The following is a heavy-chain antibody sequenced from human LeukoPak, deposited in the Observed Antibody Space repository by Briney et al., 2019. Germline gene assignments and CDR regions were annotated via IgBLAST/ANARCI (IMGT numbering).Heavy chain of an antibody. D-gene: IGHD5-12*01. CDR3: AKSESGYNDYVSGGFDY. CDR1: GFTFSSYA. Sequence: RGSLRLSCAASGFTFSSYAMHWVRQAPGKGLEWVAVISYDGSNKYYADSVKGRFTISRDNSKNTLYLQMNSLRAEDTAVYYCAKSESGYNDYVSGGFDYWGQGTLVTVSS. J-gene: IGHJ4*02. V-gene: IGHV3-30-3*02. CDR2: ISYDGSNK.